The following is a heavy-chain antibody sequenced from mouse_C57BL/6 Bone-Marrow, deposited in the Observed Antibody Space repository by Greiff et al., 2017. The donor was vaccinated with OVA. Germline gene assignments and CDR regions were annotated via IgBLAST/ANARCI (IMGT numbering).Heavy chain of an antibody. V-gene: IGHV1-22*01. CDR1: GYTFTDYN. CDR2: INPNNGGT. J-gene: IGHJ4*01. Sequence: VQLKESGPELVKPGASVKMSCKASGYTFTDYNMHWVKQSPGKSLEWLGYINPNNGGTSYNQKFKGKATLTVNKSSSTAYMELRSLTSEESAVYYCARLHAMDYWGQGTSVTVSS. CDR3: ARLHAMDY.